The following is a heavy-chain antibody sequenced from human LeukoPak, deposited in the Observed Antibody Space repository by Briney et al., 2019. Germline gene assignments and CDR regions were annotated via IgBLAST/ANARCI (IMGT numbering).Heavy chain of an antibody. CDR3: ARRPYNWNHLSSYSYYMDV. Sequence: SETLSLTCAVYGGSFSGYYWSWIRQPPGKGLEWIGEINHSGSTNYNPSLKSRVTISVDTSKNQFSLKLSSVTAADTAVYYCARRPYNWNHLSSYSYYMDVWGKGTTVTVSS. J-gene: IGHJ6*03. CDR1: GGSFSGYY. CDR2: INHSGST. V-gene: IGHV4-34*01. D-gene: IGHD1-14*01.